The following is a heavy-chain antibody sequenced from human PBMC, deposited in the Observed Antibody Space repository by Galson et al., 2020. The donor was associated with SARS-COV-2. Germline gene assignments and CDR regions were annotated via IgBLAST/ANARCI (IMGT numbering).Heavy chain of an antibody. V-gene: IGHV3-30*02. D-gene: IGHD3-22*01. CDR3: AKDLYRESYYYDSTGYFADAFDI. Sequence: GESLKISCAASGFKFSSFGMHWVRQAPGKGLEWVAFIRYEGSKEFYADSVKGRFTVSRDTSMYTLYLQMDSLRAEDTAVYYCAKDLYRESYYYDSTGYFADAFDIWGQGTMVTVSS. CDR2: IRYEGSKE. J-gene: IGHJ3*02. CDR1: GFKFSSFG.